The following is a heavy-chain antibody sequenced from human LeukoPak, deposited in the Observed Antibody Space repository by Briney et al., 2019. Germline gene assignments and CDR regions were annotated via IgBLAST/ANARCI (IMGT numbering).Heavy chain of an antibody. D-gene: IGHD2-2*01. CDR2: IYTSGST. Sequence: SETLSLTCSVSGASITRYYWTWIRQPAGKGLEWIGRIYTSGSTNYNPSLKSRVTISVDTSKNQFSLKLSSVTAADTAVYYCARDIVVVPAALYNWFDPWGQGTLVTVSS. J-gene: IGHJ5*02. CDR1: GASITRYY. CDR3: ARDIVVVPAALYNWFDP. V-gene: IGHV4-4*07.